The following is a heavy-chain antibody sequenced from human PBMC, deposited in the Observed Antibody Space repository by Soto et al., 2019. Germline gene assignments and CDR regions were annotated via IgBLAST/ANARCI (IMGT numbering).Heavy chain of an antibody. CDR3: AKAKFDFWSGYWSPSLDF. J-gene: IGHJ4*02. V-gene: IGHV1-2*02. D-gene: IGHD3-3*01. Sequence: ASVKVSCKASRYTFTSYYIHWVRQAPGQGLEWMGWINPNNGYTKYTQKCQGRVTVTRDTSITTAYLELTRLQSDDTAVYYCAKAKFDFWSGYWSPSLDFWGQGTLVTVSS. CDR1: RYTFTSYY. CDR2: INPNNGYT.